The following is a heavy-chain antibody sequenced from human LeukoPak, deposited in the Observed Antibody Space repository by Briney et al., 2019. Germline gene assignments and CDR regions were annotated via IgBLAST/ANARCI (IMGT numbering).Heavy chain of an antibody. Sequence: ASVKVSCKASGYAFTSYDINWVRQATGQGLEWMGYMNPNSGNGGYAQKFQGRVTITTDTSISTAYMELSGLTSEDTAVYYCARELRRDDIWGQGTLVTVYS. D-gene: IGHD6-25*01. CDR3: ARELRRDDI. J-gene: IGHJ3*02. V-gene: IGHV1-8*03. CDR1: GYAFTSYD. CDR2: MNPNSGNG.